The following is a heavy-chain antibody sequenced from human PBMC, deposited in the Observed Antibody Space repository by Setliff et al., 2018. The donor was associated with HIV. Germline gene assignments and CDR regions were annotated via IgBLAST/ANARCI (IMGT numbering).Heavy chain of an antibody. Sequence: GASVKVSCKTSGGTLSNYVITWVRQAPGQGLEWMRMIIPMYNIPAYAQKFQGRVTFTADESTSTAYMELSSLSSEDTAVYYCARDQTGVAAAAFGGGSAWSDEGFDIWGQGTMVTVSS. CDR3: ARDQTGVAAAAFGGGSAWSDEGFDI. CDR1: GGTLSNYV. J-gene: IGHJ3*02. D-gene: IGHD6-13*01. CDR2: IIPMYNIP. V-gene: IGHV1-69*13.